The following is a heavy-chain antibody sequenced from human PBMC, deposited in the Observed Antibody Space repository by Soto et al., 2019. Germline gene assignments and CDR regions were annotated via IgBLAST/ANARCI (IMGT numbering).Heavy chain of an antibody. V-gene: IGHV1-2*04. CDR1: VYTLTGDY. D-gene: IGHD3-3*01. J-gene: IGHJ6*02. Sequence: ASVKFSCQASVYTLTGDYMHWLRHAPRQGREWRGLINHNRGGTNYSQKFQGWVTVTRDTSISTAYMELSRLRSDDTAVYSCARGLTIFGVVTYYYYGMDVSGQGTTVTVSS. CDR2: INHNRGGT. CDR3: ARGLTIFGVVTYYYYGMDV.